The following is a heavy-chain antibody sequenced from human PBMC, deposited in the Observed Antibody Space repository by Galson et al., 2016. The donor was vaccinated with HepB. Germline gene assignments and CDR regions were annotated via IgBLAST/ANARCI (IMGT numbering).Heavy chain of an antibody. Sequence: SVKVSCKASGGTFSSDAIDWVRQAPGQGLEWMGKIIPVFGTTKYAQTFKGRVTITADESTSTAYMELSSLRSEDTAVYYCARDRVAARGWFDPWGQGTLVTVSS. D-gene: IGHD1-26*01. CDR2: IIPVFGTT. J-gene: IGHJ5*02. CDR3: ARDRVAARGWFDP. V-gene: IGHV1-69*13. CDR1: GGTFSSDA.